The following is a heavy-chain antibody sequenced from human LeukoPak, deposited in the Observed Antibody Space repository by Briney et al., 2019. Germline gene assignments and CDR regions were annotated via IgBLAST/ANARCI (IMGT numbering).Heavy chain of an antibody. CDR3: ARIISYGGADGFDI. CDR2: INPNSGGT. CDR1: GYTFTGYY. J-gene: IGHJ3*02. D-gene: IGHD5-18*01. Sequence: ASVKASCKASGYTFTGYYVHWVRQAPGQGLEWMGWINPNSGGTNNAQKFQGRVTMTRDTSISTAYMELSSLGYDDTAVYYCARIISYGGADGFDIWGQGTMVTVSS. V-gene: IGHV1-2*02.